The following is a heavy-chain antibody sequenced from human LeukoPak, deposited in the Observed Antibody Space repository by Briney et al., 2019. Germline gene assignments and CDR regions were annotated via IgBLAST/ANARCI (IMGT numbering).Heavy chain of an antibody. CDR1: GFTFSTYS. V-gene: IGHV3-30*04. CDR2: ILYDGSHE. CDR3: AKEGRLLDS. Sequence: GLSLRLSCAASGFTFSTYSMHWVRQAPGKGLEWVANILYDGSHEFYADSVKGRFTISRDNSKNTLSLQINSLRAEDTAVYFCAKEGRLLDSWGQGTLVTVSS. J-gene: IGHJ4*02.